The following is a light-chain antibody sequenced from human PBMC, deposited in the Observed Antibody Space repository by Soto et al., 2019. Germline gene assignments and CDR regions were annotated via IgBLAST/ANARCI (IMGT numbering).Light chain of an antibody. CDR3: QQPSNWPHT. CDR1: QSISSY. J-gene: IGKJ2*01. Sequence: EIVLTQSPATLSLSPGERATLSCRVSQSISSYLAWYQQKPGQAPRLLIYDASKRATGIPARFSGSGSGTDFTLTISSLEPEDSAVYYCQQPSNWPHTFGQGTKLEIK. V-gene: IGKV3-11*01. CDR2: DAS.